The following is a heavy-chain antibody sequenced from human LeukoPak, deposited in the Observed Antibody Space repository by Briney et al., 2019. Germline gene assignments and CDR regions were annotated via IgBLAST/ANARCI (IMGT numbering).Heavy chain of an antibody. D-gene: IGHD5-24*01. J-gene: IGHJ4*02. CDR3: AKVVGDGYNSVDY. CDR2: ISGSGGST. V-gene: IGHV3-23*01. Sequence: HTGGSLRLSCAASGFTFSSYAMSWVRQAPGKGLEWVSAISGSGGSTYYADSVKGRFTISRDNSKNTLYLQMNSLRAEDTAVYYRAKVVGDGYNSVDYWGQGTLVTVSS. CDR1: GFTFSSYA.